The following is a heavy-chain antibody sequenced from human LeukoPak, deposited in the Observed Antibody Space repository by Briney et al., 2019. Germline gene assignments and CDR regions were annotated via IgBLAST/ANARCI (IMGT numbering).Heavy chain of an antibody. CDR1: GFTFSSFA. J-gene: IGHJ4*02. D-gene: IGHD6-13*01. CDR3: AREQPGSSFDY. V-gene: IGHV3-23*01. CDR2: ISGSGDST. Sequence: GGSRRLSCAASGFTFSSFALSWVRQAPGKGLEWVSSISGSGDSTYYMESVKGRFTISRDNSKSTVYLQMDSLRAEDTAVYYCAREQPGSSFDYWGQGTLVTVSS.